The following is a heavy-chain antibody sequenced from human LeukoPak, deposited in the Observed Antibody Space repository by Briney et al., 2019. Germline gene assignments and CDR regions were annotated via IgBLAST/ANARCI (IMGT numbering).Heavy chain of an antibody. V-gene: IGHV5-51*01. CDR3: ARDLVVASTRLGAFDI. J-gene: IGHJ3*02. Sequence: GESLKISCXASGYSFTKNWIGWVRQKPGKGLEWMGIIYPNDSDARYSPSFQGQVTMSVDRSINTAYLQWSSLKASDTAMYFCARDLVVASTRLGAFDIWGQGTMVTVSS. CDR2: IYPNDSDA. D-gene: IGHD2-15*01. CDR1: GYSFTKNW.